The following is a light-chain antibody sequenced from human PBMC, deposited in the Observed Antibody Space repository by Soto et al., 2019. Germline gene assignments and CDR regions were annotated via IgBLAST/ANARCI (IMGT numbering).Light chain of an antibody. J-gene: IGLJ1*01. V-gene: IGLV1-47*01. CDR2: RNN. CDR3: AAWDDSLSGLYV. Sequence: QSVLTQPPSASGTPGQRVTISCSGSSSNIGSNYVYWYQQLPGTAPKLLIYRNNQRPSGVHDRLSGSKSGTSASLAISGLRSEDEADYYCAAWDDSLSGLYVFGTGTKLTVL. CDR1: SSNIGSNY.